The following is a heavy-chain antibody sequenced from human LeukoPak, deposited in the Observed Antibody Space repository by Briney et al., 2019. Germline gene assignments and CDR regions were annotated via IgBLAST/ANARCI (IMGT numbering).Heavy chain of an antibody. J-gene: IGHJ2*01. CDR2: IYHSGST. Sequence: SETLSLTCTVSGYSISSGYYWGWIRQPPGKGLEWIGSIYHSGSTYYNPSLKSRVTISVDTSKIQFSLKLGSVTAADTAMYYCVKKPGSGTYFRDWYFDLWGRGTLVTVSS. V-gene: IGHV4-38-2*02. CDR1: GYSISSGYY. CDR3: VKKPGSGTYFRDWYFDL. D-gene: IGHD1-26*01.